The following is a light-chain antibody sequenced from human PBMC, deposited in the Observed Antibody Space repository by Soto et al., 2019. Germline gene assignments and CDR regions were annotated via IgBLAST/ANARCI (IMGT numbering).Light chain of an antibody. J-gene: IGKJ1*01. CDR2: DVS. Sequence: DIQMTQSPSTLSASVGDSVTITCRASQCVSAWLAWYQQKPGKAPKFLMYDVSTLQSGVASRFSGSGSGTEFTLIISGLQPDDSATYYCQQYTNTNNPWMFGQGTKVDIK. CDR3: QQYTNTNNPWM. V-gene: IGKV1-5*01. CDR1: QCVSAW.